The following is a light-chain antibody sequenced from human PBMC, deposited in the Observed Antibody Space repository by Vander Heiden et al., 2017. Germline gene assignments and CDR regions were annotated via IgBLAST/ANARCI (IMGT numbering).Light chain of an antibody. Sequence: DSQMTQSPSSLSVSVGDRDSITRRAGQTVSNYLNWYQLKPGNAPTRLIYAASSLEREVPSRFSSSGSGTNFSLTISSLQREDFATYYCQQSYSMPYTFGQGTKLEIK. V-gene: IGKV1-39*01. J-gene: IGKJ2*01. CDR1: QTVSNY. CDR2: AAS. CDR3: QQSYSMPYT.